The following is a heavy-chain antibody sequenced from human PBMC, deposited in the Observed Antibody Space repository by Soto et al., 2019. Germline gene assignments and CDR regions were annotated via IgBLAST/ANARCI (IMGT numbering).Heavy chain of an antibody. CDR3: ARAGRSNYYYGMDV. V-gene: IGHV1-18*01. D-gene: IGHD1-26*01. Sequence: GASVKVSCKASGYDFSNYGIIWVRQAPGQGLEWMGWISAYNGNINYAQKLQGRVTMTTDTSTTTAYMELRSLRSDDTAVYYCARAGRSNYYYGMDVWRQGTTVTVSS. CDR1: GYDFSNYG. CDR2: ISAYNGNI. J-gene: IGHJ6*02.